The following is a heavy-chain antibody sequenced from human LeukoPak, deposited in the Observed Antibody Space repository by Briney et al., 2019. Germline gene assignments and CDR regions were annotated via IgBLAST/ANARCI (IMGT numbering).Heavy chain of an antibody. V-gene: IGHV1-2*02. D-gene: IGHD3-22*01. CDR2: IHPNTGGT. Sequence: ASVKVSCKASGYTFTGHYIHWVRQAPGQGLEWMGWIHPNTGGTKYAQKFQGRVTMARDTSSSTAYMELSSLRSADTAVYYCARDRYYYDSSGYYNFGYFDYWGQGTLVTVSS. CDR1: GYTFTGHY. CDR3: ARDRYYYDSSGYYNFGYFDY. J-gene: IGHJ4*02.